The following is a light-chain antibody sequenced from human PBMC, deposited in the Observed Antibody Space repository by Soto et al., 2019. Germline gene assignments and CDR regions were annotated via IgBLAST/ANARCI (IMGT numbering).Light chain of an antibody. CDR3: AAWDDSLKGVV. CDR1: SSNIGSTT. Sequence: QSVLTQPPSASGTPVQRVTIAWSGSSSNIGSTTVKWYQQLPGTAPKLLIYNNNQRPSGVPDRFSGSKSGTSASLAISGLQSEDEADYYCAAWDDSLKGVVFGGGTKLTVL. CDR2: NNN. V-gene: IGLV1-44*01. J-gene: IGLJ3*02.